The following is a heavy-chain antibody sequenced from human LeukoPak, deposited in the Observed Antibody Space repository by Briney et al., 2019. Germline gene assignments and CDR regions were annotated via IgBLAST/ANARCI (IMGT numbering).Heavy chain of an antibody. CDR3: ARVVKAASPPDY. J-gene: IGHJ4*02. V-gene: IGHV3-23*01. D-gene: IGHD2-2*01. Sequence: PGGSLRLSCAASGFTISSYAMSWVRQAPGKGLEWDSAISGSGGSTYYADSVEGRFTISRDNAKNSLHLQMNSLRAEDTAVYYCARVVKAASPPDYWGQGTLVTVSS. CDR2: ISGSGGST. CDR1: GFTISSYA.